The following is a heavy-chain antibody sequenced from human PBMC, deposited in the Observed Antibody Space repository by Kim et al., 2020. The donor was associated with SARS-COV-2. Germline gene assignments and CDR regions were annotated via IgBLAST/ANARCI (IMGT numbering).Heavy chain of an antibody. CDR2: IYWDGDT. V-gene: IGHV2-5*02. CDR3: AHRDKSATCCDDAFDI. J-gene: IGHJ3*02. Sequence: SGPTLVNPTQTLTLTCTFSGFSLTTIGVGVGWIRQPPGKALEWLALIYWDGDTRYSPSLKTRLTITKDTSKNQVVLTMTNVDPVDTGTYFCAHRDKSATCCDDAFDIWGPGTMFTVSS. D-gene: IGHD2-2*01. CDR1: GFSLTTIGVG.